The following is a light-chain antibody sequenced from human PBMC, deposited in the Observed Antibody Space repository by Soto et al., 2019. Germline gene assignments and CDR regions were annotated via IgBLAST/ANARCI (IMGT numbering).Light chain of an antibody. CDR3: QQYSNWPQVIT. CDR2: DAS. CDR1: QSVSTS. Sequence: EKVMTQSPDTLSVSPGERATLSCRASQSVSTSLAWYQQKPGQAPRLLIYDASTRATGIPARFSGSGSGTEFTLTIGSLQSEDFAIYYCQQYSNWPQVITFGQGTRLEMK. J-gene: IGKJ5*01. V-gene: IGKV3-15*01.